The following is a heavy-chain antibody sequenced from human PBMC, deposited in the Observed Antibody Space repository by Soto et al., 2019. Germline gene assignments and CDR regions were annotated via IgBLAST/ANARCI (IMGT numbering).Heavy chain of an antibody. Sequence: GVSLRRSCAAAGFTFSSYAMSWVRQAPGKGLEWVSAISGSGGSAYYADSVRGRFTISRDNSKNTLYLQMNSLRAEDTAVYYCAKLIAVAGPFDYWGQGTLVTVSS. CDR3: AKLIAVAGPFDY. V-gene: IGHV3-23*01. J-gene: IGHJ4*02. D-gene: IGHD6-19*01. CDR1: GFTFSSYA. CDR2: ISGSGGSA.